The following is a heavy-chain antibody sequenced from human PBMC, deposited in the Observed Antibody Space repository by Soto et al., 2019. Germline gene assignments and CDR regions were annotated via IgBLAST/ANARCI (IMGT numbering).Heavy chain of an antibody. CDR3: AREGTISGYYYYGMDV. Sequence: AETLSLTCTVSGGSVSSGSYYWVWIRQPPGKGLEWIGYIYYSGSTNYNPSLKSRVTISVDTSKNQFSLKLSSVTAADTAVYYCAREGTISGYYYYGMDVWGQGTTVTVSS. CDR2: IYYSGST. J-gene: IGHJ6*02. V-gene: IGHV4-61*01. CDR1: GGSVSSGSYY. D-gene: IGHD3-10*01.